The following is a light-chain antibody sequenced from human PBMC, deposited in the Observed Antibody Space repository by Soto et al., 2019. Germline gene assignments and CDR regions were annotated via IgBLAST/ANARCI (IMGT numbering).Light chain of an antibody. CDR1: SSNIGGNS. J-gene: IGLJ1*01. V-gene: IGLV1-51*01. Sequence: QSVMTQPPSVSAAPGQRVTISCTGSSSNIGGNSESWYQQLPGTAPTLLIYDDDKRPSGIPDRFSGSKSGTSATLGITGFQTGDEADYYCGSWDSSLSAYVFGTGTKLTVL. CDR3: GSWDSSLSAYV. CDR2: DDD.